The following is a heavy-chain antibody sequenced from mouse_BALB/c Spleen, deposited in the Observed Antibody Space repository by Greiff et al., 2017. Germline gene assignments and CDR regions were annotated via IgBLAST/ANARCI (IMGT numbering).Heavy chain of an antibody. Sequence: DVMLVESGGGLVQPGGSLRLSCATSGFTFSDFYMEWVRQPPGKRLEWIAASRNKANDYTTEYSASVKGRFIVSRDTSQSILYLQMNALRAEDTAIYYCARDVYGYIMDYWGQGTSVTVSS. CDR3: ARDVYGYIMDY. V-gene: IGHV7-1*02. D-gene: IGHD1-2*01. J-gene: IGHJ4*01. CDR2: SRNKANDYTT. CDR1: GFTFSDFY.